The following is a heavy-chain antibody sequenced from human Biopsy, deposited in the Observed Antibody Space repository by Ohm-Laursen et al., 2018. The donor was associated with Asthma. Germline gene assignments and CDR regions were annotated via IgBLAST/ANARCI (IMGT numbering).Heavy chain of an antibody. J-gene: IGHJ4*02. V-gene: IGHV3-23*01. CDR2: ITFIFFFP. CDR1: FFPFLPSF. Sequence: SLLLSFSSSFFPFLPSFILFFLHSPFPFLYFFSIITFIFFFPYYSDSVKGRFTISRDKSDNTLYLQMNSLTAEDTAVYHCAKDERAYYGSDSKYMQPVPLGDWGQGTVVIVSA. CDR3: AKDERAYYGSDSKYMQPVPLGD. D-gene: IGHD2-21*01.